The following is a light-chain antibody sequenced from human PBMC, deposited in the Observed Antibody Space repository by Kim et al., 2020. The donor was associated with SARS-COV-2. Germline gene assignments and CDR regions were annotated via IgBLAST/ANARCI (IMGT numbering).Light chain of an antibody. CDR1: QSVSSN. J-gene: IGKJ1*01. V-gene: IGKV3-15*01. Sequence: VSPGERATLSCRASQSVSSNLARYQQKPGQAPRLLIYGASTRATGIPARFSGSGSGTEFTLTISSLQSEDFAVYYCQQYNNWPQTFGQGTKVEIK. CDR2: GAS. CDR3: QQYNNWPQT.